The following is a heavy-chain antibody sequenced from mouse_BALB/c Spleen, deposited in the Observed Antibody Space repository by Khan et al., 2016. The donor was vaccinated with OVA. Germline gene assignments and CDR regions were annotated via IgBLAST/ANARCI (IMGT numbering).Heavy chain of an antibody. CDR2: INTYTGQP. J-gene: IGHJ1*01. CDR3: ARSNAYWYFDV. Sequence: QIQLVQSGPELKKPGETVKISCTASGYTFTNYGMNWVKQAPGKGLKWMGWINTYTGQPTYPDEFKGRFAFSLDTSASTAYLQINNLHNEDTATYFCARSNAYWYFDVWGAGTTVIVSS. CDR1: GYTFTNYG. V-gene: IGHV9-3-1*01.